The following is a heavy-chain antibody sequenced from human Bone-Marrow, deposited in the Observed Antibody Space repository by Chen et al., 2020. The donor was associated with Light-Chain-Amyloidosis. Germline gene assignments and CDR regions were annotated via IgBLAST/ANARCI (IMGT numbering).Heavy chain of an antibody. V-gene: IGHV3-23*01. D-gene: IGHD1-26*01. CDR3: AKVWYASGTYFEN. CDR1: GFTFNTYP. Sequence: LESGGGLIQPGGSLRLSCAASGFTFNTYPLSWVRQAPGKGLEWVSAISSGGGSTYYADSVNGRFTISRDNSRNTLYLQMNSLRVEDTAVYYCAKVWYASGTYFENWGQGTLVTVSS. J-gene: IGHJ4*02. CDR2: ISSGGGST.